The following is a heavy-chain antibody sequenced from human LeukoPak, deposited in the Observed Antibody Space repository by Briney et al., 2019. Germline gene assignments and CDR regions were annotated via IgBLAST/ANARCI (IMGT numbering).Heavy chain of an antibody. Sequence: SGTLSLTCTVSGGSISSSSYYWGWIRQPPGKGLEWIGSIYYSGSTYYNPSLKSRVTISVDTSKNQFSLKLSSVTAADTAVYYCAGDTIFGTDYWGQGTLVTVSS. CDR2: IYYSGST. CDR3: AGDTIFGTDY. D-gene: IGHD3-3*01. V-gene: IGHV4-39*02. CDR1: GGSISSSSYY. J-gene: IGHJ4*02.